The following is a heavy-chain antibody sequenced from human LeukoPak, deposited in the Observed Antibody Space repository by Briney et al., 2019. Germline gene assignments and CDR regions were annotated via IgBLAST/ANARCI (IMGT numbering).Heavy chain of an antibody. V-gene: IGHV1-46*01. D-gene: IGHD2/OR15-2a*01. CDR1: GYTFTSYY. CDR2: INPSGGST. CDR3: ARVPEDTYYFDY. J-gene: IGHJ4*02. Sequence: ASVKVSCKASGYTFTSYYMHWVRQAPGQGLEWMGIINPSGGSTSYAQKFQGRVTMTRDTSTSTVYMELSSLGSEDTAVYYCARVPEDTYYFDYWGQGTLVTVSS.